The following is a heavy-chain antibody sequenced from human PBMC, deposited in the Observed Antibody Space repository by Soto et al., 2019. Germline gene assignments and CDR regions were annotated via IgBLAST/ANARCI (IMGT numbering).Heavy chain of an antibody. CDR1: GGTFSSYA. V-gene: IGHV1-69*01. CDR3: ARVAIFGVVNNYYYYGMDV. J-gene: IGHJ6*02. Sequence: QVQLVQSGAEVKKPGSSVKVSCKASGGTFSSYAISWVRQAPGQGFEWMGGIIPIFGTANYAQKFQGRVTITADESTSTAYMELSSLRSEDTAVYYCARVAIFGVVNNYYYYGMDVWGQGTTVTVSS. D-gene: IGHD3-3*01. CDR2: IIPIFGTA.